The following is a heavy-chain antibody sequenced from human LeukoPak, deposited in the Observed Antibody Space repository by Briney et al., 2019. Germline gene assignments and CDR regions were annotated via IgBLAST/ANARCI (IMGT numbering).Heavy chain of an antibody. CDR1: GGSFSGYY. D-gene: IGHD3-22*01. Sequence: SETLSLTCAVYGGSFSGYYWSWIRQPPGKGLEWIGEINHSGSTNYNPSLKSRVTISVDTSKNQFSLKLSSVTAADTAISYCASHEGYYHDSSGPNYAFDIWGRGTMVTVSS. J-gene: IGHJ3*02. CDR3: ASHEGYYHDSSGPNYAFDI. V-gene: IGHV4-34*01. CDR2: INHSGST.